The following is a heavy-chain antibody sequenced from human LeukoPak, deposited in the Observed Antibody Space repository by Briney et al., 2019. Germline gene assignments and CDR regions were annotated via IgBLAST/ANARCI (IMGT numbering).Heavy chain of an antibody. Sequence: GGSLRLSCAASGFTFSSYAMHWVRQAPGKGLEYVSAISSNGGSTYYANSVKGRFTISRDNSKNTLYLQMGSLRAEDMAVYYCARDGEAAAASYYFDYWGQGTLVTVS. CDR2: ISSNGGST. J-gene: IGHJ4*02. CDR3: ARDGEAAAASYYFDY. V-gene: IGHV3-64*01. D-gene: IGHD6-13*01. CDR1: GFTFSSYA.